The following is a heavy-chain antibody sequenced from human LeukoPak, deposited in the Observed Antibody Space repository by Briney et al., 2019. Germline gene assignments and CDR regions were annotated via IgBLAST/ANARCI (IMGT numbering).Heavy chain of an antibody. D-gene: IGHD3-16*01. Sequence: GGSLRLSCAPSGFTFSSYSMSWVRQTPRKGLEWVSEIRGDGNTYYADSVKGRFAISGDNSENTLFLQMHSLRVEDTAIYYCARLVGVSPLDFWGRGTLVTVSS. V-gene: IGHV3-23*01. CDR1: GFTFSSYS. CDR3: ARLVGVSPLDF. CDR2: IRGDGNT. J-gene: IGHJ4*02.